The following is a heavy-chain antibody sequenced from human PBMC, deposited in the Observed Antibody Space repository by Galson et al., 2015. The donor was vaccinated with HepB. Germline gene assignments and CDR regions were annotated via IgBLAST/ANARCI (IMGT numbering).Heavy chain of an antibody. CDR2: ISSTSGYV. J-gene: IGHJ4*02. V-gene: IGHV3-21*01. Sequence: RLSCAASGFTFSSYRMNWVRQAPGKGLEWVSTISSTSGYVYYADSVKGRFTISRDNDKSSVYLQMNSLRAEDTAVYYCVRDRYNWNDLFDYWGQGTLVTVSS. CDR1: GFTFSSYR. CDR3: VRDRYNWNDLFDY. D-gene: IGHD1-20*01.